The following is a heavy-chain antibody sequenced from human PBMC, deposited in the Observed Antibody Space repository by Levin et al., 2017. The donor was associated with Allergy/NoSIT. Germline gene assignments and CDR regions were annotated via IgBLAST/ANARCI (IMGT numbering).Heavy chain of an antibody. CDR1: GYTFTTNY. Sequence: SVKVSCKTSGYTFTTNYLHWVRQAPGQGLEWMGWINPNSGGTDYAQKFQGRVTMARDTSISTVYMELSSLRIDDTAVYFCARTWFNSGFDYWGQGALVTVSA. CDR3: ARTWFNSGFDY. J-gene: IGHJ4*02. D-gene: IGHD6-25*01. CDR2: INPNSGGT. V-gene: IGHV1-2*02.